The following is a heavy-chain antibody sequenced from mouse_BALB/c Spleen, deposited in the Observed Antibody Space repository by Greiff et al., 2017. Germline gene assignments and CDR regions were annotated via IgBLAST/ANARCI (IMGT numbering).Heavy chain of an antibody. V-gene: IGHV2-9-2*01. CDR1: GFSLTSYD. J-gene: IGHJ4*01. CDR2: IWTGGGT. D-gene: IGHD2-10*01. Sequence: VQLKESGPGLVAPSQSLSITCTVSGFSLTSYDISWIRQPPGKGLEWLGVIWTGGGTNYNSAFMSRLSISKDNSKSQVFLKMNSLQTDDTAIYYCVRPPYYGKGMDYWGQGTSVTVSS. CDR3: VRPPYYGKGMDY.